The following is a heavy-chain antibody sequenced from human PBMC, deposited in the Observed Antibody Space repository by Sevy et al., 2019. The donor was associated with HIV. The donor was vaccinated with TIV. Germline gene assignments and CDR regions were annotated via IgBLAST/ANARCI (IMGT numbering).Heavy chain of an antibody. Sequence: ASVKVSCKASGYTFTGYYMHWVRQAPGQGLEWMGWINPNSGGTNYAQKFQGRVTMTRDTSISTAYMELRRLRSDDTAVYYCAREGDYYDRSGSGAFHIWGQGTMVTVSS. CDR1: GYTFTGYY. CDR2: INPNSGGT. D-gene: IGHD3-22*01. V-gene: IGHV1-2*02. CDR3: AREGDYYDRSGSGAFHI. J-gene: IGHJ3*02.